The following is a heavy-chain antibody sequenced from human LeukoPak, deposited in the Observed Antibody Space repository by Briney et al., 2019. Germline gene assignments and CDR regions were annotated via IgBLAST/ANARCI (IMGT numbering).Heavy chain of an antibody. J-gene: IGHJ3*02. CDR2: IYYSGST. CDR3: ARIAYAPIAPRSGFAFDI. CDR1: GGSVSSGSYY. V-gene: IGHV4-61*01. Sequence: PSETLSLTCTVSGGSVSSGSYYWSWIRQPPGKGLEWIGYIYYSGSTNYNPSLKSRVTISVDTSKNQFSLKLGSVTAADTAVYYCARIAYAPIAPRSGFAFDIWGQGTMVTVSS. D-gene: IGHD6-25*01.